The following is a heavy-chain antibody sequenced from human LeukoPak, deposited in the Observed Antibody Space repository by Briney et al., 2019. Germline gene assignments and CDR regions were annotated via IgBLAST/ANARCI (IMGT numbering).Heavy chain of an antibody. CDR3: ARALRARDAFDI. CDR2: INPNSGGT. CDR1: GYTFTRYY. D-gene: IGHD3-16*01. V-gene: IGHV1-2*06. J-gene: IGHJ3*02. Sequence: ASVKVSCKASGYTFTRYYMHWVRQAPGHGLEWMGRINPNSGGTNYAQKFQGRVTMTRDTSISTAYMELSRLRSDDTAVYYCARALRARDAFDIWGQGTMVTVSS.